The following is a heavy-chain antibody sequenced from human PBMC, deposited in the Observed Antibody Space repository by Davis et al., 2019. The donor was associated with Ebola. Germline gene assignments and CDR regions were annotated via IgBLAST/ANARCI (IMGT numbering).Heavy chain of an antibody. J-gene: IGHJ5*02. CDR2: IFYSGKT. V-gene: IGHV4-39*01. CDR3: ARQLYTGSSADWFDP. D-gene: IGHD6-6*01. CDR1: GGSVNIIDYY. Sequence: MPSETLSLTCTVSGGSVNIIDYYWTWIRQPPGKGLEWIGSIFYSGKTYYNSSLQSRVTISVDTSKNQFSLKLTSVRAADTAVYYCARQLYTGSSADWFDPWGQGTLVTVSS.